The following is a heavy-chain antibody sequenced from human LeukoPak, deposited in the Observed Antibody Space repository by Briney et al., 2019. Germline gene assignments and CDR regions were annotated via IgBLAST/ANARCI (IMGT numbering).Heavy chain of an antibody. V-gene: IGHV4-61*02. J-gene: IGHJ4*02. CDR2: IYTSGST. Sequence: SETLSLTCTVSGGSISSGSYYWSWIRQPAGKGLEWIGRIYTSGSTNYNPSLKSRVTISVDTSKNQFSLKLSSVTAADTAVYYCARDAAYYGGRYFDYWGQGTLVTVSS. CDR3: ARDAAYYGGRYFDY. CDR1: GGSISSGSYY. D-gene: IGHD4-23*01.